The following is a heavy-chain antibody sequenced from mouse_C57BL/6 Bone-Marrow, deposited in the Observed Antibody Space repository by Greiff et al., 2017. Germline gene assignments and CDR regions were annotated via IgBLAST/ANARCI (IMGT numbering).Heavy chain of an antibody. CDR3: TRIAY. J-gene: IGHJ3*01. CDR1: GFNIKDDY. CDR2: IDPENGDT. V-gene: IGHV14-4*01. Sequence: EVQGVESGAELVRPGASVKLSCTASGFNIKDDYMHWVKQRPEQGLEWIGWIDPENGDTEYASKFQGKATITVDTSSNTAYLQLSSLTSEYTAVYYCTRIAYWGQGTLVTVSA.